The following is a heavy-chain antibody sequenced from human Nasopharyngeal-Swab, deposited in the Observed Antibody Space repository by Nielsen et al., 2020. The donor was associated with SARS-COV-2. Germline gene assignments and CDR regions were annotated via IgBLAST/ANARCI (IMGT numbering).Heavy chain of an antibody. CDR2: ILYDGGNK. D-gene: IGHD4-11*01. V-gene: IGHV3-30*03. Sequence: VRQAPGKGLEWVAVILYDGGNKYYADSVKGRFAISRDNSKNTLYLQMNSLRAEDTAVYYCAREYDYGNYVVYYYYYGMDVWGQGTTVTVSS. J-gene: IGHJ6*02. CDR3: AREYDYGNYVVYYYYYGMDV.